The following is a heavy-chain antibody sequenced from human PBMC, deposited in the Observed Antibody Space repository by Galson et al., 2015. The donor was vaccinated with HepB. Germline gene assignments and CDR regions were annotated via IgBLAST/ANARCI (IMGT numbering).Heavy chain of an antibody. J-gene: IGHJ1*01. V-gene: IGHV3-23*01. CDR1: GFTFNSNA. D-gene: IGHD2-15*01. CDR3: TTSSYCSGASSYSAAGY. CDR2: ISAGGTSI. Sequence: SLRLSCAASGFTFNSNAMSWVRRAPGKGLEWVSIISAGGTSIYYADSVRGRFTISRDNSKSTLYLQMNSLKTEDTAVYYCTTSSYCSGASSYSAAGYWGPRTLLTV.